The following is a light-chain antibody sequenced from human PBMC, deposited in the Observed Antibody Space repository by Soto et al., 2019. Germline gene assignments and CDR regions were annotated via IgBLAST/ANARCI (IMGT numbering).Light chain of an antibody. CDR2: EVN. J-gene: IGLJ1*01. V-gene: IGLV2-14*01. CDR3: SSFRSGKTDV. CDR1: SSDVGGYNY. Sequence: QSALTQPASVSGSPGQSITISCTGSSSDVGGYNYVSWYQQHPGKAPKLMISEVNNRPSGVSNRFSGSKSGNTASLTISGLRAEDEADYYCSSFRSGKTDVFGTGTKVTVL.